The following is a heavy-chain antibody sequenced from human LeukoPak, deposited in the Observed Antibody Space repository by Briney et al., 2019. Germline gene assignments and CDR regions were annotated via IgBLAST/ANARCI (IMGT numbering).Heavy chain of an antibody. J-gene: IGHJ4*02. CDR1: GYTFTGYY. CDR2: INPNSGGT. V-gene: IGHV1-2*06. Sequence: ASVKVSCKASGYTFTGYYMHWVRQAPGQGLEWMGRINPNSGGTNYAQKFQGRVTITRDTPVSTAYMELSRLRSDDTAVYYCARRKGEPNIFDSWGQGTLVTVSS. CDR3: ARRKGEPNIFDS. D-gene: IGHD3-16*01.